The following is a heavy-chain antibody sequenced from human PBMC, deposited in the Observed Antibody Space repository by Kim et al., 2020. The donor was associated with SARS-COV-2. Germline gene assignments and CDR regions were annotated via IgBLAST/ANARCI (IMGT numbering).Heavy chain of an antibody. Sequence: GGSLRLSCAASGFTFSSYWMHWVRQAPGKGLVWVSRINSDGSSTSYADSVKGRFTISRDNAKNTLYLQMNSLRAEDTAVYYCARDRGYSNQAYYYYYGMDVWGQGTTVTVSS. CDR1: GFTFSSYW. V-gene: IGHV3-74*01. J-gene: IGHJ6*02. CDR3: ARDRGYSNQAYYYYYGMDV. D-gene: IGHD4-4*01. CDR2: INSDGSST.